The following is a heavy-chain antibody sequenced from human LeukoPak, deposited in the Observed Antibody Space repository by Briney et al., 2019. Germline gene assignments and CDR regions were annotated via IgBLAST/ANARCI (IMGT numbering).Heavy chain of an antibody. CDR1: GFTFSSNG. CDR2: IQNDGNNK. V-gene: IGHV3-30*02. J-gene: IGHJ4*02. Sequence: PGGSLRLSCAASGFTFSSNGMHWVRQAPGKRLEWVAFIQNDGNNKKYADSVKGRFTISRDNSKNTLYLQMNSLRIEDTALYYCVRLRGGSSSAHDYWGQGTLVTVSS. CDR3: VRLRGGSSSAHDY. D-gene: IGHD6-6*01.